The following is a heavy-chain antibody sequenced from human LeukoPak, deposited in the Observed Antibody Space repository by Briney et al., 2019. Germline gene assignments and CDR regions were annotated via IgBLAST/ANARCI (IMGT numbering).Heavy chain of an antibody. D-gene: IGHD3-10*01. CDR3: ARALTMVRGFVMTD. CDR1: GVSISRYY. CDR2: IYPSGST. Sequence: SETLSLTCTVSGVSISRYYWSWIRQPAGKGLEWLGRIYPSGSTNYNPSLKSRVAMSVDASKKQFSLELNSVTAADTAVYYCARALTMVRGFVMTDWGQGTLVTVSS. V-gene: IGHV4-4*07. J-gene: IGHJ4*02.